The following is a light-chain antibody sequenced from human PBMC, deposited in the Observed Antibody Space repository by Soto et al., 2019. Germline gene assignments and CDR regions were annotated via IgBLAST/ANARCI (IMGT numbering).Light chain of an antibody. V-gene: IGLV2-14*01. J-gene: IGLJ2*01. Sequence: QSALTQPASVSGSPGQSITISCTGTSSDVGGYNYVSWYQQHPGKAPKLMIYDVSNRPSGVSNRFSGSKSGNTASLTISGLQAEDEADYYGISYTSSSTLVVFGGGTKVTVL. CDR2: DVS. CDR3: ISYTSSSTLVV. CDR1: SSDVGGYNY.